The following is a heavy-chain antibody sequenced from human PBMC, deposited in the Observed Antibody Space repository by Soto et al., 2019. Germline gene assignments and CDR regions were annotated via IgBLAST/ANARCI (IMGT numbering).Heavy chain of an antibody. J-gene: IGHJ4*02. CDR1: GGTFSSYA. D-gene: IGHD3-16*02. CDR3: ATDLFPDYADAWVTFRPADY. CDR2: IIPIYGTA. Sequence: SVKVSCKASGGTFSSYAISWVRQAPGQGLEWMGGIIPIYGTANYAQKFQGRVTITADESTSTAYMELTSLRSEDTAVYYCATDLFPDYADAWVTFRPADYWGQGTQVTVSS. V-gene: IGHV1-69*13.